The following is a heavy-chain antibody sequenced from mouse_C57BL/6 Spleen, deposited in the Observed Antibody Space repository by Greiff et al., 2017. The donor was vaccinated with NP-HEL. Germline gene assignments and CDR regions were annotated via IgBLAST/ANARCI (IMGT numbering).Heavy chain of an antibody. D-gene: IGHD1-1*01. CDR2: IYPSDSET. Sequence: QVQLQQPGAELVRPGSSVKLSCKASGYTFTSYWMDWVKQRPGQGLEWIGNIYPSDSETHYNQKFKDKATLTVDKSSSTAYMQLSSLTSEDSAVYYGARATTVVAPFDYWGQGTTLTVSS. CDR1: GYTFTSYW. CDR3: ARATTVVAPFDY. V-gene: IGHV1-61*01. J-gene: IGHJ2*01.